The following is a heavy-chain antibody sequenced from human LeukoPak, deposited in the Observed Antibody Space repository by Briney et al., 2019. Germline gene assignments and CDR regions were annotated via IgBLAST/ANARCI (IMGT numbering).Heavy chain of an antibody. D-gene: IGHD1-26*01. J-gene: IGHJ6*03. Sequence: SETLSLTCIVSGGSISSYYWSWIRQPPGKGLEWIGYIYYSGSTNYNPSLKSRVTISVDTSKNQFSLKLSSVTAADTAVYYCARHGASGRYYYYMDVWGKGTTVTVSS. CDR1: GGSISSYY. CDR2: IYYSGST. CDR3: ARHGASGRYYYYMDV. V-gene: IGHV4-59*01.